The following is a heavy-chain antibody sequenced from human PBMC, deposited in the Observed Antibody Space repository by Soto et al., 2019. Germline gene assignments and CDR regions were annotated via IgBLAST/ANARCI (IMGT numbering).Heavy chain of an antibody. J-gene: IGHJ4*02. CDR2: ISSSGSTI. Sequence: EVQLVESGGGLVQPGGSLRLSCAASGFTFSSYEMNWVRQAPGKGLEWVSYISSSGSTIYYADSVKGRFTISRDNAKNSLSLQMNRLRAEDTDVYYCARGQYSSGGGYFDYWGQETLVTVSS. CDR3: ARGQYSSGGGYFDY. CDR1: GFTFSSYE. V-gene: IGHV3-48*03. D-gene: IGHD6-19*01.